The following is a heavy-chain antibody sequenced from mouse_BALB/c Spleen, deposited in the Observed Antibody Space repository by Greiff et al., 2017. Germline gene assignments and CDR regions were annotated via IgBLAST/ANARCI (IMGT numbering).Heavy chain of an antibody. D-gene: IGHD1-1*02. CDR3: ARNYQGAMDY. V-gene: IGHV14-3*02. CDR1: GFNIKDTY. J-gene: IGHJ4*01. Sequence: VQLKQSGAELVKPGASVKLSCTASGFNIKDTYMHWVKQRPEQGLEWIGRIDPANGNTKYDPKFQGKATITADTSSNTAYLQLSSLTSEDTAVYYCARNYQGAMDYWGQGTSVTVSS. CDR2: IDPANGNT.